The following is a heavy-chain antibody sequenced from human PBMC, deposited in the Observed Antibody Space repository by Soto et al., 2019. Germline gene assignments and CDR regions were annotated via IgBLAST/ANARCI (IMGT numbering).Heavy chain of an antibody. CDR3: ARDGGGGYYYYYMDV. CDR2: IKQDGSEK. Sequence: EVQLVESGGGLVQPGGSLRLSCAASGFTFSSYWMSWVRQAPGKGLEWVANIKQDGSEKYYVDSVKGRFTISRDNAKNSLYLQMNSRRAEDTAVYYCARDGGGGYYYYYMDVWGKGTTVTVSS. J-gene: IGHJ6*03. CDR1: GFTFSSYW. D-gene: IGHD3-16*01. V-gene: IGHV3-7*01.